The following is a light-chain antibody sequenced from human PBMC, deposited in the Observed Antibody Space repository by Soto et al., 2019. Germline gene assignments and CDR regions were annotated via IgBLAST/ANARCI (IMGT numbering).Light chain of an antibody. J-gene: IGLJ3*02. V-gene: IGLV2-11*01. Sequence: QSALTQPRSVSGSPGQSVTISCTGTSSDIGSYNYVSWYQQHPGKAPKLMIYDVSKRPSGVPDRFSGSKSGNTASLTISGLQTEDEAAYYCFTYAGSYLWVLGGVTKVTVL. CDR1: SSDIGSYNY. CDR3: FTYAGSYLWV. CDR2: DVS.